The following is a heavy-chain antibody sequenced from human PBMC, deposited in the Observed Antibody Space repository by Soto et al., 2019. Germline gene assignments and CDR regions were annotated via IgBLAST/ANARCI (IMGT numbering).Heavy chain of an antibody. J-gene: IGHJ4*02. V-gene: IGHV3-53*01. CDR3: ASFDY. CDR1: GFSVSSKF. CDR2: IHDGDST. Sequence: GGSLRLSCVVSGFSVSSKFFTWVRQAPGKGLEWVSMIHDGDSTYYADSVKGRFTIFRDKSRNTVDLLMNSLRVDDTAVYYCASFDYWGQGTLVTVSS.